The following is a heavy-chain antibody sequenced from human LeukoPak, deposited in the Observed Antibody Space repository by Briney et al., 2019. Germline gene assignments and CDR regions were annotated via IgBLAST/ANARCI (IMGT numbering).Heavy chain of an antibody. CDR3: GWDGSGSYTVDY. V-gene: IGHV3-30*02. CDR2: IRYDGSNK. J-gene: IGHJ4*02. Sequence: GGSLRLSCAASGFTFSSYGMHWVRQAPGKGLEWVAFIRYDGSNKYYADSVKGRFTISRDNSKDTLYLQMNSLGAEDTAVYYCGWDGSGSYTVDYWGQGTLVTVSS. D-gene: IGHD3-10*01. CDR1: GFTFSSYG.